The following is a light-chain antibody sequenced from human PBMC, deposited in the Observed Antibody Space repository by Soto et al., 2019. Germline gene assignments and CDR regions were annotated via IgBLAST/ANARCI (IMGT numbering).Light chain of an antibody. V-gene: IGLV1-40*01. CDR3: PSYDSSLSGHVV. CDR2: CNS. Sequence: QSVLTQPPSVSGAPGQRVTISCTGSSSNIGAGYDVHWYQQLPGTAPKLLIYCNSNRPSGVPDRFSGSKSGTSASLAITGLQAEDEADYYCPSYDSSLSGHVVFCGVTKVTVL. CDR1: SSNIGAGYD. J-gene: IGLJ2*01.